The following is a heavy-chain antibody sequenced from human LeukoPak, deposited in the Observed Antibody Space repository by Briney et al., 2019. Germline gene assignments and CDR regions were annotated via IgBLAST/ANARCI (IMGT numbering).Heavy chain of an antibody. J-gene: IGHJ1*01. Sequence: GGSLRLSCAASGFTFSSYWMSWLRQAPGKGLEWVANIKQDGSEKYYVDSVKGRFTISRDNAKNSLYLQMNSLRAEDTAVYYCASRIAAAGAEYFQHWGQGTLVTVSS. V-gene: IGHV3-7*03. CDR1: GFTFSSYW. CDR2: IKQDGSEK. CDR3: ASRIAAAGAEYFQH. D-gene: IGHD6-13*01.